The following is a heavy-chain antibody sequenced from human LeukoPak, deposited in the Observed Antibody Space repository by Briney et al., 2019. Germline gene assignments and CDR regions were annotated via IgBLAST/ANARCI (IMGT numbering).Heavy chain of an antibody. CDR3: AELGITMIGGV. CDR2: ITSSSSYI. D-gene: IGHD3-10*02. J-gene: IGHJ6*04. CDR1: GVTFTSYN. Sequence: PGGSLRLSCAASGVTFTSYNMNWVRQAPGKGLEWVSSITSSSSYIYYADSVKGRFTISRDNAKNSLYLQMNILRAEDTAVYYCAELGITMIGGVWGKGTTVTISS. V-gene: IGHV3-21*01.